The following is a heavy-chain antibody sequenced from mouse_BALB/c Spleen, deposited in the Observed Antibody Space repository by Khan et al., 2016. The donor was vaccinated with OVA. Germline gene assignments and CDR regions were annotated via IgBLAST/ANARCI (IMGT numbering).Heavy chain of an antibody. CDR3: ARRYRYDGSWFAY. J-gene: IGHJ3*01. D-gene: IGHD2-14*01. V-gene: IGHV2-2*02. CDR1: GFSLTNYD. Sequence: QVQLKQSGPGLVQPSQSLSITCTVSGFSLTNYDVHWVRQSPGKGLEWLGVIWSGGSTDYNAAFISRLSISKDNSKSQVFFKMNSLQANDTAIYYCARRYRYDGSWFAYWGQGTLVTVSA. CDR2: IWSGGST.